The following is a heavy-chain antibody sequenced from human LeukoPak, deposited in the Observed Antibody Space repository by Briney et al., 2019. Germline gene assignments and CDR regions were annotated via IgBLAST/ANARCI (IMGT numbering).Heavy chain of an antibody. Sequence: GGSLRLSCAASGFTFSSYSMNWVRQAPGKGLEWVSSISSSSSYIYYADSVKGRFTISRDNAKNSLYLQMNSLRAEDTAVYCCARGRTDAFDIWGQGTMDTVSS. CDR1: GFTFSSYS. J-gene: IGHJ3*02. CDR2: ISSSSSYI. V-gene: IGHV3-21*01. CDR3: ARGRTDAFDI.